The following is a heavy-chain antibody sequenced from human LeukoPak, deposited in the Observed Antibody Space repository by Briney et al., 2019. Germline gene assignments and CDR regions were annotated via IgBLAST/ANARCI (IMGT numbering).Heavy chain of an antibody. V-gene: IGHV5-51*01. CDR1: GYSFTTYW. CDR2: IYPGDSDT. Sequence: GESLKISCKSSGYSFTTYWIGWVRPMPGKGLEWMGIIYPGDSDTRYSPSFQGQVTMSADKSISTAFLQWSSLKASDTAIYYCARRDVGAFAFWGQGTMVTVSS. CDR3: ARRDVGAFAF. D-gene: IGHD3-10*01. J-gene: IGHJ3*01.